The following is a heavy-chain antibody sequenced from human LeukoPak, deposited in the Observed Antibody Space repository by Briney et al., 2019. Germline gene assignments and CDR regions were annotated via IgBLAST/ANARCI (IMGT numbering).Heavy chain of an antibody. V-gene: IGHV4-59*01. D-gene: IGHD2-2*01. CDR1: HGSISSYY. Sequence: SETLSLTCSVSHGSISSYYWNWLRQSPGKGLEWVGYVYFNGDTKYSPSLKSRVTMSVDTPNNKFSLRLNSVTAADSAVYYCARTVYCSSANCYPLDPWGQGTLVTVSS. J-gene: IGHJ5*02. CDR2: VYFNGDT. CDR3: ARTVYCSSANCYPLDP.